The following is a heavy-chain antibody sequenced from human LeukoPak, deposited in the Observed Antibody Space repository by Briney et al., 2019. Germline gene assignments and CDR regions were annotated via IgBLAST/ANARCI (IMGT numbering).Heavy chain of an antibody. CDR1: GITFSSYA. J-gene: IGHJ6*02. CDR2: ISGSGGST. Sequence: GGSLRLSCAAFGITFSSYAMSWVRQAPGKGLEWVSAISGSGGSTYYADSVKGRFTISRDNSKNTLYLQMNSLRAEDTAVYYCAKDRSSIYYGSGSYFGMDVWGQGTTVTVSS. D-gene: IGHD3-10*01. CDR3: AKDRSSIYYGSGSYFGMDV. V-gene: IGHV3-23*01.